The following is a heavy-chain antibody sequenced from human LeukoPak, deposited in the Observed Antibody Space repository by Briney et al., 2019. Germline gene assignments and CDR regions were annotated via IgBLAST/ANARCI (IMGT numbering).Heavy chain of an antibody. CDR2: IYYSGST. D-gene: IGHD4-11*01. CDR1: GGSISSYY. Sequence: PSETLTLTCTVAGGSISSYYWSWIRQPPGKGLEWIGYIYYSGSTNYNPSLKSRVTISVDTSKNQFSLKLSSVTAADTAVYYCARLRAGYSNYPFDYWGQGTLVTVSS. J-gene: IGHJ4*02. CDR3: ARLRAGYSNYPFDY. V-gene: IGHV4-59*08.